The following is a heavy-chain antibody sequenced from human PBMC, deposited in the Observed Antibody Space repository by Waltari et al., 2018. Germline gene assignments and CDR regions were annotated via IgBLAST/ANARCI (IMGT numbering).Heavy chain of an antibody. CDR3: ASDGDDYGDYGEPPNSRFDY. V-gene: IGHV3-74*01. Sequence: EVQLVESGGGLVQPGGSLRLSCAASGFTFSSYWMHWVRQAPGKGLVWVSRINSDESTTSYADSVKGRFTISRDNAKNTLYLQMNSLRAEDTAVYYCASDGDDYGDYGEPPNSRFDYWGQGTLVTVSS. D-gene: IGHD4-17*01. CDR1: GFTFSSYW. CDR2: INSDESTT. J-gene: IGHJ4*02.